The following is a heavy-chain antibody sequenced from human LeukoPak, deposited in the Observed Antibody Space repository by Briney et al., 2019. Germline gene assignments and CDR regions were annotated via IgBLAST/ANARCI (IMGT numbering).Heavy chain of an antibody. V-gene: IGHV4-59*08. CDR3: ARQSRGIAVAGLDY. J-gene: IGHJ4*02. D-gene: IGHD6-19*01. Sequence: SDTLSLTCIGSGGSISSFYLTLIRQPPGKGLELIGYIYYNGSTNYNPSPKSRVTISVDTSKSQCSLELSSVTAADTAVYYCARQSRGIAVAGLDYWGQGILVTVSS. CDR2: IYYNGST. CDR1: GGSISSFY.